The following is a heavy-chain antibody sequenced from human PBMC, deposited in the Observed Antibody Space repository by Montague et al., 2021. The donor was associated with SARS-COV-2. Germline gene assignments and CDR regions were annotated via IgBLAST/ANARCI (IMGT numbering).Heavy chain of an antibody. V-gene: IGHV4-34*01. CDR3: ARGGRGSRYHLLSGTWFDP. CDR1: GGSFSGYY. J-gene: IGHJ5*02. Sequence: SETLSLTCAVYGGSFSGYYWSWIRRSPGKGLEWIGEINHSGTINYNPSLKSRVIISADTSKNQFSLKPSSVTAADTAVYYCARGGRGSRYHLLSGTWFDPWGQGTLVTVSS. D-gene: IGHD2-2*01. CDR2: INHSGTI.